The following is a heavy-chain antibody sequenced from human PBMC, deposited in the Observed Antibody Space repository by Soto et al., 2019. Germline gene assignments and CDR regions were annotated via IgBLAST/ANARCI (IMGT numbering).Heavy chain of an antibody. CDR3: ARGGWMLVEGSHYYHGMDV. Sequence: QVHLVQSGAEVQEPGAAVRLSCRPSGYTFSNNAIQWVRQAPGGRFEWMGWINGGNGETRYSQKFQARVTLTRDTSARAAYMELRSLTSEDTAVYYCARGGWMLVEGSHYYHGMDVWGQGTTVIVSS. V-gene: IGHV1-3*01. CDR1: GYTFSNNA. J-gene: IGHJ6*02. CDR2: INGGNGET. D-gene: IGHD3-10*02.